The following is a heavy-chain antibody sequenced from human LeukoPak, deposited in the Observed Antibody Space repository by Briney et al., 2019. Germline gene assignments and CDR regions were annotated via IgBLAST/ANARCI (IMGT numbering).Heavy chain of an antibody. D-gene: IGHD6-19*01. J-gene: IGHJ4*02. V-gene: IGHV4-34*01. CDR2: INHSGST. CDR1: GGSFSGYY. Sequence: SETLSLTCAVYGGSFSGYYWSWIRQPPGKGLEWIGEINHSGSTNYNPSLKSRVTISVDTSKNQFSLKLSSVTAADTAVYYCATIAVAGLVLDYWGQGTLVTVSS. CDR3: ATIAVAGLVLDY.